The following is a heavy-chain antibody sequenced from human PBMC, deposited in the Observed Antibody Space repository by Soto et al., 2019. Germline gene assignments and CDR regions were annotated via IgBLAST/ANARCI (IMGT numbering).Heavy chain of an antibody. CDR2: INWNGGST. J-gene: IGHJ5*02. D-gene: IGHD1-26*01. CDR3: ARAFVEWELPNVGFDP. CDR1: GFTFDDYG. V-gene: IGHV3-20*01. Sequence: GGSLRLSCAASGFTFDDYGMSWVRQAPGKGLEWVSGINWNGGSTGYADSVKGRFTISRDNAKNSLYLQMNSLRAEDTALYHCARAFVEWELPNVGFDPWGQGTLVTVSS.